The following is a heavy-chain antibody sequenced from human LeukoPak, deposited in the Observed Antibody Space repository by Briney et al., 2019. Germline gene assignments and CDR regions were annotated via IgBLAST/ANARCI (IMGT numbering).Heavy chain of an antibody. V-gene: IGHV3-23*01. CDR2: ISDSGGST. D-gene: IGHD6-19*01. J-gene: IGHJ4*02. Sequence: GGSLRLSCAASGYIFTNYAMSWVRQAPGKGLEWVSVISDSGGSTYYADAVKGRFTISRDNAKKSMNLQMNSLRAEDTAVYYCARAPETGYSSGWYEDYWGQGTLVTVSS. CDR1: GYIFTNYA. CDR3: ARAPETGYSSGWYEDY.